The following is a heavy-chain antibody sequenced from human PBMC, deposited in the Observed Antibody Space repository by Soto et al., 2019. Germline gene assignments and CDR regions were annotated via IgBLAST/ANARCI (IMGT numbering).Heavy chain of an antibody. D-gene: IGHD1-1*01. CDR3: ARQDNWNDGYGMDV. CDR1: VYSFTGYW. CDR2: IYPGDSDT. Sequence: GGSLKISCKRFVYSFTGYWIVWVRQMPGKGLEWMGIIYPGDSDTRYSPSFQGQVTISADKSISTAYLQWSSLKASDTAMYYCARQDNWNDGYGMDVWGQGTTVTVS. J-gene: IGHJ6*02. V-gene: IGHV5-51*01.